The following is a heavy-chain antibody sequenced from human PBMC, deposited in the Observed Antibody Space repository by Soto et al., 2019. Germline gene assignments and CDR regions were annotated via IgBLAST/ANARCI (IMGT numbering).Heavy chain of an antibody. J-gene: IGHJ6*02. CDR2: IHTAKGNT. CDR3: ARDLTVLRFLEWPQDENYYYYYGMDV. D-gene: IGHD3-3*01. CDR1: GYTFTNNV. V-gene: IGHV1-3*04. Sequence: ASVKVSCKASGYTFTNNVIHWLRQAPGQTLEWMGWIHTAKGNTKYSQKFEARVTLTRDTAASTAYMELNSLRSDDTAVYYCARDLTVLRFLEWPQDENYYYYYGMDVWGQGTTVTVS.